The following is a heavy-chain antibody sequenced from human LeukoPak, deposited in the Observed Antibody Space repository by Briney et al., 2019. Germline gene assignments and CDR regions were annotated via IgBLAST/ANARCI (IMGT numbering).Heavy chain of an antibody. J-gene: IGHJ4*02. CDR1: GGSINNYY. V-gene: IGHV4-4*07. Sequence: SETLSLTCTVSGGSINNYYWSWIRQPAGKGLEWIGLIYSSGSTSYNPSLKSRVTMSVDTTKKQFSLRLSSVTAADTAVYYCARTPIYYFDNSGYYNWGQGTLVTVSS. CDR2: IYSSGST. D-gene: IGHD3-22*01. CDR3: ARTPIYYFDNSGYYN.